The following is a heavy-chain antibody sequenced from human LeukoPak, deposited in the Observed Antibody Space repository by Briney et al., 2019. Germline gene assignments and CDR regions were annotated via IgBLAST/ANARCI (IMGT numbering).Heavy chain of an antibody. CDR2: IYYSGST. Sequence: SETLSLTCTVSGGSISSYYWSWIRQPPGKGLEWIGYIYYSGSTNYNPSLKSRVTISVDTSKNQFSLKLSSVTAADTAVYYCARVYDSSGYYDWFDHWGQGTLVTVSS. CDR1: GGSISSYY. D-gene: IGHD3-22*01. CDR3: ARVYDSSGYYDWFDH. J-gene: IGHJ5*02. V-gene: IGHV4-59*12.